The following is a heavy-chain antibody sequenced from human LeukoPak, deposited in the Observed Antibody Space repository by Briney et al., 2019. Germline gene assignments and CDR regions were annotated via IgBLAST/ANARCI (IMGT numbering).Heavy chain of an antibody. Sequence: GGSLRLSCAASGFAFSSYSMNWVRQAPGKGLEWVSSISSSSSYIYYAVSVKGRFTISRDNAKNSLYLQMNSLRAEDTAVYYCARDLAGYNPFDYWGQGTLVTVSS. V-gene: IGHV3-21*01. D-gene: IGHD5-24*01. J-gene: IGHJ4*02. CDR3: ARDLAGYNPFDY. CDR2: ISSSSSYI. CDR1: GFAFSSYS.